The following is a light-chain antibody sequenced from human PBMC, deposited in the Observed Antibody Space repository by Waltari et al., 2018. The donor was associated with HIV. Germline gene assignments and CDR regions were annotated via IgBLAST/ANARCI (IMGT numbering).Light chain of an antibody. J-gene: IGLJ2*01. CDR3: SSYTSSSLEI. CDR2: GVT. V-gene: IGLV2-14*03. CDR1: SSDVGGYNY. Sequence: QSALTQPASVSGSPGQSITISCTGTSSDVGGYNYVDWYQQHPGKAPKLMIYGVTNRPSGGSNRFSCSKSGNTASLTISGLQVEDEADYYCSSYTSSSLEIFGGGTKLTVL.